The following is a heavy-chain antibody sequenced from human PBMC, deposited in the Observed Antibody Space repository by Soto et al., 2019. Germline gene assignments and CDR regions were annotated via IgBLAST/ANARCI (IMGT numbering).Heavy chain of an antibody. J-gene: IGHJ4*02. CDR3: AKDSLKYQRLLFYYFDY. CDR2: ISGSGGST. Sequence: GGSLRLSCAASGLNFSSYAMSWDRQDPGKGLEWVSAISGSGGSTYYADSVKGRFTISRDNSKNTLYLQMNSLRAEDTAVYYCAKDSLKYQRLLFYYFDYWGQGTLVTVSS. V-gene: IGHV3-23*01. D-gene: IGHD2-2*01. CDR1: GLNFSSYA.